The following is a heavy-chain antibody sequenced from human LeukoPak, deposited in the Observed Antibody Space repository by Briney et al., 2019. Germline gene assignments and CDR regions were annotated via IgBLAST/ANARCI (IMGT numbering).Heavy chain of an antibody. V-gene: IGHV4-59*01. CDR1: GGSISSYY. CDR3: ARTTEGGYTHGYFYYYYMDV. J-gene: IGHJ6*03. D-gene: IGHD5-18*01. Sequence: PSETLSLTCTVSGGSISSYYWSWIRQPPGKGLEWIRYIHYSGSTNYNPSLKSRVTISVDTSKNQLSLKLSSVTAADTAVYYCARTTEGGYTHGYFYYYYMDVWGKGTTVTISS. CDR2: IHYSGST.